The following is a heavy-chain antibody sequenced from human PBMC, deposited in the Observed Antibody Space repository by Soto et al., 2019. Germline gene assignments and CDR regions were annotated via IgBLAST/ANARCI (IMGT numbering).Heavy chain of an antibody. V-gene: IGHV3-30-3*01. CDR3: ARDGLLGYFDY. J-gene: IGHJ4*02. CDR2: ISYDGSNK. Sequence: GGSLRLSCAASGFTFSSYAMHWVRQAPGKGLELVAVISYDGSNKYYADSVKGRFTIFRDNSKNALSLQMNSLRAEDTAVYYCARDGLLGYFDYWGQGTLVTVSS. CDR1: GFTFSSYA. D-gene: IGHD3-10*01.